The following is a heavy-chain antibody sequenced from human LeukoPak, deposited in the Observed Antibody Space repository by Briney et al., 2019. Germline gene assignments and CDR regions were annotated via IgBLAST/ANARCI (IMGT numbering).Heavy chain of an antibody. D-gene: IGHD3-22*01. J-gene: IGHJ4*02. V-gene: IGHV3-53*01. Sequence: GGSLRLSCAASGFTVSSNYMSWVRQAPGKGLEWVSIIYSGGTTYYSDSVKGRFAISRDNSKNTLYLQMNSLRAEDTAVYFCARAVRGYYFNYWGQGTLVTVSS. CDR3: ARAVRGYYFNY. CDR2: IYSGGTT. CDR1: GFTVSSNY.